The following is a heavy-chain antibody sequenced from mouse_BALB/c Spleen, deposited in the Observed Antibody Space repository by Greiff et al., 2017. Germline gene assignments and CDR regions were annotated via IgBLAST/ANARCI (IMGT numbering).Heavy chain of an antibody. J-gene: IGHJ4*01. CDR2: ISSGSSTI. CDR3: ARELRSYAMDY. CDR1: GFTFSSFG. Sequence: EVQLVESGGGLVQPGGSRKLSCAASGFTFSSFGMHWVRQAPEKGLEWVAYISSGSSTIYYADTVKGRFTISRDNPKNTLFLQMTSLRSEDTAMYYCARELRSYAMDYWGEGNSGTVSS. V-gene: IGHV5-17*02. D-gene: IGHD1-1*01.